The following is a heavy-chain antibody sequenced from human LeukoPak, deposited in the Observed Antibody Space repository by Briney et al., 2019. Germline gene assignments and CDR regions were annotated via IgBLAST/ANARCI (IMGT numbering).Heavy chain of an antibody. Sequence: PGRSLRLSCAASGFTFDDYARHWVRQAPGKGLEWVSGISWNSGSIGYADSVKGRFTISRDNAKNSLYLQMNSLRAEDTALYYCAKDLYSSSSGFDYWGQGTLVTVSS. D-gene: IGHD6-6*01. CDR2: ISWNSGSI. CDR3: AKDLYSSSSGFDY. J-gene: IGHJ4*02. V-gene: IGHV3-9*01. CDR1: GFTFDDYA.